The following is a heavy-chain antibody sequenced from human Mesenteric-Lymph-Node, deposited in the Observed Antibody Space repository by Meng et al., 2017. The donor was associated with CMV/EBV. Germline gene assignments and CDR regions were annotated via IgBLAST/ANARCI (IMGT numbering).Heavy chain of an antibody. D-gene: IGHD6-19*01. CDR1: GLTVSSYY. CDR2: IYSGGSV. CDR3: ARGTSSGWYGQY. Sequence: WAASGLTVSSYYMSWVRQAPGKGLEWVSVIYSGGSVYYADSVRGRFTISRDNSKNTLYLQMNSLGAEDTAVYYCARGTSSGWYGQYWGQGTLVTVSS. J-gene: IGHJ4*02. V-gene: IGHV3-53*01.